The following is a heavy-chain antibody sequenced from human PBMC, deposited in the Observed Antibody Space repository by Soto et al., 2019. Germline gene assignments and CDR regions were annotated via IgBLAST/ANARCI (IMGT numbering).Heavy chain of an antibody. CDR1: VFTFSSYS. V-gene: IGHV3-21*01. D-gene: IGHD5-12*01. J-gene: IGHJ4*02. CDR2: ISINSSYV. Sequence: GGSLRLSCAASVFTFSSYSMNWVRQAPGKGLECVSSISINSSYVYYADSVKGRFTISRDNDKNSLYLQMNSLRAEDTAVYHCARGGYNAYDFIPFSEPKIEYWGQGTMLTASS. CDR3: ARGGYNAYDFIPFSEPKIEY.